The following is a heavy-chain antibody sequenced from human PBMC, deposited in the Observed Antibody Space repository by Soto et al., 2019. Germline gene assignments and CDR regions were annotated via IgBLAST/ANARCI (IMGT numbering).Heavy chain of an antibody. Sequence: PSDTLSLTCAVSSGSIRSGGYSWSWIRQPPGKGLEWIGYIYHSGSTYYNPSLKSRVTISVDRSKNQFSLKLSSVTAADTAVYYCASSGSYYYYGMDVWGQGTTVT. CDR2: IYHSGST. D-gene: IGHD3-10*01. J-gene: IGHJ6*02. V-gene: IGHV4-30-2*01. CDR1: SGSIRSGGYS. CDR3: ASSGSYYYYGMDV.